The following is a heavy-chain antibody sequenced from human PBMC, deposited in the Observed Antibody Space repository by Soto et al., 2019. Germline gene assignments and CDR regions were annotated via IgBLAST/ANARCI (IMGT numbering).Heavy chain of an antibody. Sequence: ASVNVSCTASTGNYLHWVRQAPGQGLEWMGWINPNSGGTHYAEQFQGRVTMTWDTSISTVYMELNSLTSDDTAVYYCAREEATAGNDWVDYRG. CDR3: AREEATAGNDWVDY. CDR1: TGNY. J-gene: IGHJ4*01. D-gene: IGHD6-13*01. V-gene: IGHV1-2*02. CDR2: INPNSGGT.